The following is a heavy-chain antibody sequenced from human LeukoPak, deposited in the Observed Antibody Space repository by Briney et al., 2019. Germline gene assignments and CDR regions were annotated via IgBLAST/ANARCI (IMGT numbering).Heavy chain of an antibody. V-gene: IGHV1-69*04. J-gene: IGHJ4*02. D-gene: IGHD2-2*01. CDR1: GGTFSSYA. Sequence: GASVKVSCKASGGTFSSYAISWVRQAPGQGLEWMGRIIPILGIANYAQKFQGRVTITADKSTSTAYMELSSLRSEDTAVYYCARRWSSTSVNFDYWGQGTLVTVSS. CDR2: IIPILGIA. CDR3: ARRWSSTSVNFDY.